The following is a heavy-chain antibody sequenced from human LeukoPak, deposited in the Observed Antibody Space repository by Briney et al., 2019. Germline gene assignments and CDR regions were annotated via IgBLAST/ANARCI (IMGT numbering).Heavy chain of an antibody. Sequence: GASVKVSCKASGGTFSSYAISWVRQAPGQGLEWMGWISAYNGNTNYAQKLQGRVTMTTDTSTSTAYMELRSLRSDDTAVYYCATLSMHYYMDVWGKGTTVTVSS. CDR2: ISAYNGNT. J-gene: IGHJ6*03. V-gene: IGHV1-18*01. CDR3: ATLSMHYYMDV. CDR1: GGTFSSYA. D-gene: IGHD2-8*01.